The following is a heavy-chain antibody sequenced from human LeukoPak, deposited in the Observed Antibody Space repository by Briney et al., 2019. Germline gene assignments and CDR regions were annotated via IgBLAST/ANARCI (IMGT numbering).Heavy chain of an antibody. V-gene: IGHV4-30-2*01. CDR2: IYHSGST. CDR3: ARVLFDAFDI. J-gene: IGHJ3*02. CDR1: GVSISSGGYS. Sequence: PSQTLSLTCAVSGVSISSGGYSWSWIRQPPGKGLEWIGYIYHSGSTYYNPSLKSRVTISVDRSKNQFSLKLSSVTAADTAVYYCARVLFDAFDIWGQGTMVTVSS. D-gene: IGHD3-10*01.